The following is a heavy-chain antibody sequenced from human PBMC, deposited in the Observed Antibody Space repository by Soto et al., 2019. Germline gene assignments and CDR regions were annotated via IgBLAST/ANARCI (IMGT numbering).Heavy chain of an antibody. CDR2: IEQGGSEK. CDR1: GFTFSSYW. V-gene: IGHV3-7*01. Sequence: EVQLVESGGALVQPGGSLRLSCAASGFTFSSYWMSWVRQAPGKGLEWVANIEQGGSEKYYVDSVRGRFTISRDNAKNSLYLQLNSLRAEDTAVYFCARESGEFFVPRDFAYWGQGTLVTVSS. J-gene: IGHJ4*02. D-gene: IGHD3-16*02. CDR3: ARESGEFFVPRDFAY.